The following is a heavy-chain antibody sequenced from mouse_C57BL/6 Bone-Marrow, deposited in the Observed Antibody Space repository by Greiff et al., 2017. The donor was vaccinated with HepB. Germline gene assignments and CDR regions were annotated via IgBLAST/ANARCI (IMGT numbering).Heavy chain of an antibody. Sequence: QVQLQQSGPGLVAPSQSLSITCTVSGFSLTSYAISWVRQPPGKGLEWLGVIWTGGGTNYNSALKSRLSISKDNSKSQVFLKMNSLQTDDTARYYCARNYYGRGDAMDYWGQGTSVTVSS. V-gene: IGHV2-9-1*01. D-gene: IGHD1-1*01. CDR3: ARNYYGRGDAMDY. J-gene: IGHJ4*01. CDR2: IWTGGGT. CDR1: GFSLTSYA.